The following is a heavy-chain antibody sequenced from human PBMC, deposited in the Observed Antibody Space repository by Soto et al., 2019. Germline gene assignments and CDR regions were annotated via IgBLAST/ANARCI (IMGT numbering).Heavy chain of an antibody. Sequence: QVQLQESGPGLVKPSGTLSLTCAVSGASISSSYWWSWVRQPPGKGLEWIGEIHHSTGANYNPSLRSRVIISVDTSKNQLFLRVTSVSVADTAVYFCARNDAYDVDGWGQGTTVTVSS. D-gene: IGHD3-22*01. CDR1: GASISSSYW. J-gene: IGHJ6*02. V-gene: IGHV4-4*02. CDR3: ARNDAYDVDG. CDR2: IHHSTGA.